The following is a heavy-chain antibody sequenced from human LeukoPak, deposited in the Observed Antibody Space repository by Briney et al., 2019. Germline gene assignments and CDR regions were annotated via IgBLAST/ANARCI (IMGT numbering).Heavy chain of an antibody. D-gene: IGHD3-10*01. CDR3: AKDVLLWFGELGSGLDY. CDR1: GFTFSSYS. Sequence: GGSLRLSCAASGFTFSSYSMNWVRQAPGKGLEWVSSISSSSYIYYADSVKGRFTISRDNAKNSLYLQMNSLRAEDTALYYCAKDVLLWFGELGSGLDYWGQGTLVTVSS. V-gene: IGHV3-21*04. CDR2: ISSSSYI. J-gene: IGHJ4*02.